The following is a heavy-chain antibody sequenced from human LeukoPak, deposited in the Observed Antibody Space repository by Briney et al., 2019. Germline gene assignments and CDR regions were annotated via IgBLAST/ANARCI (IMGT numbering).Heavy chain of an antibody. CDR3: ARDYGWAALGYYFDY. Sequence: INPSGGSTSYAQKFQGRVTMTRDTSTSTVYMELSSLRSEDTAVYYCARDYGWAALGYYFDYWGQGTLVTVSS. V-gene: IGHV1-46*01. J-gene: IGHJ4*02. CDR2: INPSGGST. D-gene: IGHD2-8*02.